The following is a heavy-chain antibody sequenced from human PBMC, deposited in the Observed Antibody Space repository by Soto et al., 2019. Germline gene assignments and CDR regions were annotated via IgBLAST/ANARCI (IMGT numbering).Heavy chain of an antibody. Sequence: PETLSLTCTVSGCSVSSASYYRSWIRQPPGKGMEWIGYIYYSGSTNYNPSLKSRVTISVDTSKNQFSLKLSSVTAADTAVYYFARDQYSYGYGLKYYGMDVWGQGTTVTVS. CDR3: ARDQYSYGYGLKYYGMDV. D-gene: IGHD5-18*01. CDR2: IYYSGST. CDR1: GCSVSSASYY. V-gene: IGHV4-61*01. J-gene: IGHJ6*02.